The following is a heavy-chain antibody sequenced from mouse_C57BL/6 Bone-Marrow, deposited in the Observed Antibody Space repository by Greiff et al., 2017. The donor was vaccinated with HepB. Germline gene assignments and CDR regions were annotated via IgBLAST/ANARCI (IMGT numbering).Heavy chain of an antibody. CDR1: GFPFSSYG. V-gene: IGHV5-6*01. CDR2: ISSGGSYT. D-gene: IGHD1-1*01. CDR3: ARQIPYYYGSSY. Sequence: DVQLVESGGDLVKPGGSLKLSCAASGFPFSSYGMSWVRQTPDKRLEWVATISSGGSYTYYPDSVKGRFTISRDNAKNTLYLQMSSLKSEDTAMYYCARQIPYYYGSSYWGQGTTLTVSS. J-gene: IGHJ2*01.